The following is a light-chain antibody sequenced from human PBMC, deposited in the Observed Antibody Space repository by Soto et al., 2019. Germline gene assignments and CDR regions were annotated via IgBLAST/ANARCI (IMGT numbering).Light chain of an antibody. V-gene: IGKV1-5*01. CDR2: DVS. CDR3: QQSYSNLIT. Sequence: DIQLTQSPSTLSASVGDRVTITCRASQTVERWLAWYQQKPGKAPNLVISDVSSLERGVPSRFRGSGSGTEFTLTISGLQPEDFTTYYCQQSYSNLITFGQGTRLEIK. CDR1: QTVERW. J-gene: IGKJ5*01.